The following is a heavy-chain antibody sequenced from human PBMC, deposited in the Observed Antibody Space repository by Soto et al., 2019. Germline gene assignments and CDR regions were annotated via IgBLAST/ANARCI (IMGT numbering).Heavy chain of an antibody. CDR1: GGSFSGYY. Sequence: SETLSLTCAVHGGSFSGYYWSWIRQPPGKGLEWIGRIYATGTTDYNPSLKSRVMMSVDTSKKQFSLKLRSVTAADTAVYYCVRDGTKTLRDWFDPWGQGISVTVSS. D-gene: IGHD1-1*01. V-gene: IGHV4-59*10. CDR3: VRDGTKTLRDWFDP. CDR2: IYATGTT. J-gene: IGHJ5*02.